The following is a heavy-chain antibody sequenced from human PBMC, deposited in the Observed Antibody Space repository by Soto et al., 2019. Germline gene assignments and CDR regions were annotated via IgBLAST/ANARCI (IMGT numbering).Heavy chain of an antibody. CDR2: IRSKANSYAT. D-gene: IGHD5-12*01. Sequence: GGSLRLSFAASGFTFSNACMNGVRQASGKGLEWVGRIRSKANSYATAYAASVKGRFTISRDDSKNTAYLQMNSLKTEDPAVYSCTRPRPHIVATTNYMDVWGKGTTVTV. CDR1: GFTFSNAC. J-gene: IGHJ6*03. CDR3: TRPRPHIVATTNYMDV. V-gene: IGHV3-73*01.